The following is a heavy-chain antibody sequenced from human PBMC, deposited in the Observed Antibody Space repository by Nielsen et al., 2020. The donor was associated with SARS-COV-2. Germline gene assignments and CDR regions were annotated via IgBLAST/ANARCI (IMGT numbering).Heavy chain of an antibody. CDR2: ISSSSSYT. J-gene: IGHJ6*02. CDR3: ARSWTIYSNYVYYYYGMDV. D-gene: IGHD4-11*01. Sequence: GESLKISCAASGFTFSDYYMSWIRQAPGKGLEWVSYISSSSSYTNYADSVKGRFTISRDNAKNSLYLQMNSLRAEDTAVYYCARSWTIYSNYVYYYYGMDVWGQGTTVTVSS. V-gene: IGHV3-11*03. CDR1: GFTFSDYY.